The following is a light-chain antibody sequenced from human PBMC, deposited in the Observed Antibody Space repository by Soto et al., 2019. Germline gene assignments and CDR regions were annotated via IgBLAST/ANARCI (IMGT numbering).Light chain of an antibody. CDR3: QQYGGSPYT. V-gene: IGKV3-20*01. Sequence: EIVLTQSPGTQSLSPGERATLSCRASQSVSSSYLAWYQQKPGQAPRLLIYGASSRATGIPDRFSGSGCGTDFTLAISRLEPEDFEVYYCQQYGGSPYTFGQGTKLEIK. J-gene: IGKJ2*01. CDR2: GAS. CDR1: QSVSSSY.